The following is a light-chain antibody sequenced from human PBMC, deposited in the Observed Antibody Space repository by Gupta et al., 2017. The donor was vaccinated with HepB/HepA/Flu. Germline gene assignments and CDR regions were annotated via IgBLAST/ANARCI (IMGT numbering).Light chain of an antibody. CDR2: GTS. CDR1: QRVSNSY. J-gene: IGKJ1*01. Sequence: EIVLTQSPDTLSLSPGERVTLSCRASQRVSNSYLAWYQHKPGQAPRLLIYGTSIRATGIPDRFSGSGSGTDFTLSISRLEPEDFAVYFCHLYGASPRTFGQGTKVEIK. CDR3: HLYGASPRT. V-gene: IGKV3-20*01.